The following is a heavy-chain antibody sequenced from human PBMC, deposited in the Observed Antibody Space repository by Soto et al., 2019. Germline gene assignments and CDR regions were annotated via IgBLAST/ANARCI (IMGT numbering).Heavy chain of an antibody. Sequence: PSETLSLTCTVSGGSMISYYWSWIRQPPGKGLEWIGEINHSGSTNYNPSLKSRVTISVDTSKNQFSLKLSSVTAADTAVYYCARARREELLHFVYWGQGTLVTVSS. V-gene: IGHV4-34*01. CDR3: ARARREELLHFVY. J-gene: IGHJ4*02. CDR2: INHSGST. D-gene: IGHD1-26*01. CDR1: GGSMISYY.